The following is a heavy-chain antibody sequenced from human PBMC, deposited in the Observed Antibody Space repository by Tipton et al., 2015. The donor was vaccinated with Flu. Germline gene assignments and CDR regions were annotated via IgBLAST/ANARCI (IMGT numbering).Heavy chain of an antibody. D-gene: IGHD6-13*01. Sequence: TLSLTCAVYGGSFSDYYWSWIRQPPGKGLEWIGEINHSGSTNYDPSLKSRVTISVDTSKNQFSLKLYSVTAADTALYYCARGSSWYLHFQHCGQGTLVTVSS. J-gene: IGHJ1*01. CDR2: INHSGST. V-gene: IGHV4-34*01. CDR3: ARGSSWYLHFQH. CDR1: GGSFSDYY.